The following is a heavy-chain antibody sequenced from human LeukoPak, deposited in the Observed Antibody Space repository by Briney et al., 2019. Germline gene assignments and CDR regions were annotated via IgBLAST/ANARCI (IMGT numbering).Heavy chain of an antibody. CDR1: GFTFNNYV. Sequence: GSLRLSFAASGFTFNNYVMSWVRQAPGKGLEWVSSVSGSGTGAFYADSVKGRFTISRDNSQNTLYLQMNSLLAEDTATYYCAKGGGVSGDVWGQGTTVTVSS. V-gene: IGHV3-23*01. J-gene: IGHJ6*02. CDR3: AKGGGVSGDV. D-gene: IGHD3-10*01. CDR2: VSGSGTGA.